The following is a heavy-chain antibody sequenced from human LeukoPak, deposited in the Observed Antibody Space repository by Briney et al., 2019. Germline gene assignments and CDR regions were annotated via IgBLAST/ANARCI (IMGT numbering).Heavy chain of an antibody. J-gene: IGHJ4*02. V-gene: IGHV4-39*01. Sequence: SETLSLTCTVSGGSISSSSYYWGWIRQPPGKGLEWIVSIYYSGSTYYNPSLKSRVTISVDTSKNQFSLKVSSVTAADTAVYYCARFVRGYSGYEEHIDYWGQGTLVTVSS. CDR1: GGSISSSSYY. CDR3: ARFVRGYSGYEEHIDY. D-gene: IGHD5-12*01. CDR2: IYYSGST.